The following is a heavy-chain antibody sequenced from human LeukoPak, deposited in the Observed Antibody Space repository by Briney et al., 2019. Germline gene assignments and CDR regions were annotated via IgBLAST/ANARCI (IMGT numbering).Heavy chain of an antibody. Sequence: GGSLRLSCAASGFTFSNYGMHWVRQAPGQGLEYVSAISSNGGSTYYANSVKGRFTISRDNSQNTLYLQMNSLRADDTAVYYCASAARGYSYGPVDYWGQGTLVTVSS. CDR3: ASAARGYSYGPVDY. CDR2: ISSNGGST. J-gene: IGHJ4*02. V-gene: IGHV3-64*01. D-gene: IGHD5-18*01. CDR1: GFTFSNYG.